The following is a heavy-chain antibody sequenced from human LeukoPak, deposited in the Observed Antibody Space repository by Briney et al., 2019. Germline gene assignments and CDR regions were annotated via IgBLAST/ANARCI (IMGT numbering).Heavy chain of an antibody. D-gene: IGHD2-15*01. V-gene: IGHV3-74*01. CDR1: GFTFSSYW. J-gene: IGHJ2*01. Sequence: GGSLRLSCAVSGFTFSSYWMHWVRQGPGKGLAWVSRITSDGSATDYADSVKGRFTISRDNAKNTLYLHMDSLRAEDAAVYYCARDASPGYFDLWGRGTLVTVSS. CDR2: ITSDGSAT. CDR3: ARDASPGYFDL.